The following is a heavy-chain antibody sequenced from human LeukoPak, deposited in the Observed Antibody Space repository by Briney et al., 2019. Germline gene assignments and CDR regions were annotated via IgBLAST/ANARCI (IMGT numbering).Heavy chain of an antibody. J-gene: IGHJ1*01. CDR3: GRAPPLERIGWYGEDEF. CDR2: ISGNGDKT. V-gene: IGHV3-64*01. CDR1: GFTFSTYA. D-gene: IGHD6-19*01. Sequence: PGGSLRLSCAASGFTFSTYAMHWVRQAPGKGPEYVAAISGNGDKTHYGNSVQGRFTVFRDNSKNTLYLRMGSLRSEDMGVYYCGRAPPLERIGWYGEDEFRGQGTLVTVSS.